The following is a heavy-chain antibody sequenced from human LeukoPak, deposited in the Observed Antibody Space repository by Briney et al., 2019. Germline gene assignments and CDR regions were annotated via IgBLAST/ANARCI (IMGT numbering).Heavy chain of an antibody. CDR3: ARGRRHIMYYYYYMDV. J-gene: IGHJ6*03. Sequence: SETLSLTCTVSGGSISNKYWSWIRQPPGKGLEWIGYIYYSGSTNYNPSLKSRVTILVDTSKNQFSLKLSSVTAADTAVYYCARGRRHIMYYYYYMDVWGKGTTVTVSS. CDR1: GGSISNKY. CDR2: IYYSGST. V-gene: IGHV4-59*12.